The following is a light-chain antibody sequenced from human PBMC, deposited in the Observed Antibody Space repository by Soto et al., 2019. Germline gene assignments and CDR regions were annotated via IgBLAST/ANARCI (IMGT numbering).Light chain of an antibody. Sequence: EIVLTQSPGTLSLSTGERATLSCRASQSVGSSYLAWYQQKPGQAPRLLIYGASSRATGIPDKFSGSGSGTDFTLTISSLEPEDFAVYYCQQYGSSPPYTFGQGKKLEIK. CDR3: QQYGSSPPYT. CDR2: GAS. J-gene: IGKJ2*01. V-gene: IGKV3-20*01. CDR1: QSVGSSY.